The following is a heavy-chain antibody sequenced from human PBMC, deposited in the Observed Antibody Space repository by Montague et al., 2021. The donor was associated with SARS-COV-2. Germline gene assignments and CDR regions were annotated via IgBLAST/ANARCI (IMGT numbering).Heavy chain of an antibody. CDR1: GGSINDHY. J-gene: IGHJ2*01. V-gene: IGHV4-4*09. D-gene: IGHD3-22*01. Sequence: SETLSLTCTVSGGSINDHYRSWIRQSPGKGLEWIGYISSNGKTNYNPSLKSRVTLSADASRNEFSLKLYSMTAADTAVYFCARRGYYDSAGYHWHLDLWGRGMLVTVSS. CDR3: ARRGYYDSAGYHWHLDL. CDR2: ISSNGKT.